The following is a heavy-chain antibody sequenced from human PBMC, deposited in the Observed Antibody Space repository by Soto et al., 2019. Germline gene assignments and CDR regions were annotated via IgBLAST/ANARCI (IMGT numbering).Heavy chain of an antibody. CDR3: ARIIGYCRNNDCSWTFDI. D-gene: IGHD2-15*01. CDR1: GYSFISYW. J-gene: IGHJ3*02. CDR2: FYPGDSTS. Sequence: GESLKISCKTSGYSFISYWVAWARQLPGKGLEWMGTFYPGDSTSTYSPSFQGQVTISVDKSISTAYLQLSSLKASDTAMYYCARIIGYCRNNDCSWTFDIWGQGTMVTVSS. V-gene: IGHV5-51*01.